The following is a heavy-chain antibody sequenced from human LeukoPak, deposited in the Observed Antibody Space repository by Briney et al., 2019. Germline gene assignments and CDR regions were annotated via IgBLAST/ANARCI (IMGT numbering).Heavy chain of an antibody. Sequence: GGSLRLSCAASGFTFSSYGMHWVRQAPGKGLEWVAVISYDGSKKYYADSVKGRFTISRDNSKNTLYLQMNSLRAEDTAVYYCASPDPYYYHSSGYRIDAFDIWGQGTMVTVSS. CDR2: ISYDGSKK. D-gene: IGHD3-22*01. CDR1: GFTFSSYG. CDR3: ASPDPYYYHSSGYRIDAFDI. V-gene: IGHV3-30*03. J-gene: IGHJ3*02.